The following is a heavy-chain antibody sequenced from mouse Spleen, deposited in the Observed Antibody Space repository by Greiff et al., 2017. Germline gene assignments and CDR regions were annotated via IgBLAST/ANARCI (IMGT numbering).Heavy chain of an antibody. CDR2: ISSGGGNT. Sequence: EVHLVESGGGLVKLGGSLKLSCAASGFTFSSYAMSWVRQTPEKRLEWVATISSGGGNTYYPDSVKGRFTISRDNAKNTLYLQMSSLKSEDTAMYYCARHTLLDYWGQGTTLTVSS. CDR1: GFTFSSYA. J-gene: IGHJ2*01. CDR3: ARHTLLDY. V-gene: IGHV5-9-3*01.